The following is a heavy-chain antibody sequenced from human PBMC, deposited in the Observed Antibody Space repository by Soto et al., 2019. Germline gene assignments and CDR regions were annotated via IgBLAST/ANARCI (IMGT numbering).Heavy chain of an antibody. Sequence: QVQLLESGGGVVQPGRSLRLSCAASGFTFSSYGMHWVRQAPGKGLEWVAVISYDGSNKYYADSVKGRFTISRDNSKNTLYLQMNRLRAEDTAVYYCAKDSPGIAVAGPLDYWGQGTLVTVSS. J-gene: IGHJ4*02. D-gene: IGHD6-19*01. V-gene: IGHV3-30*18. CDR2: ISYDGSNK. CDR1: GFTFSSYG. CDR3: AKDSPGIAVAGPLDY.